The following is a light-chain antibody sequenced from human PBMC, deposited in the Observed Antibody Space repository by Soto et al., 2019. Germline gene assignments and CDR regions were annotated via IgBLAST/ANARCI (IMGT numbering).Light chain of an antibody. CDR2: DAS. J-gene: IGKJ1*01. V-gene: IGKV1-5*01. CDR1: QSIGSW. Sequence: TQSASVLDASVGARLTIPCRASQSIGSWLAWYQQKPGKAPKLLIYDASSLETGVQSRFSGSGSGTEFTLTIRSLQPDDFATYYCKQYDSYSATFGQGTKVDI. CDR3: KQYDSYSAT.